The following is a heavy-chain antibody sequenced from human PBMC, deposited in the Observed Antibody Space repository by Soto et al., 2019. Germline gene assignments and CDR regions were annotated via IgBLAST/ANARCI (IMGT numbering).Heavy chain of an antibody. CDR1: GFTFSSYA. D-gene: IGHD3-22*01. CDR3: AIYYYKYYDSSGYYRSPAY. J-gene: IGHJ4*02. CDR2: ISYDGSDK. Sequence: QVQLVESGGGVVQPGRSLRLSCAASGFTFSSYAMHWVRQAPGKGLEWVALISYDGSDKDYADSVKGRFTISRDNSRNTLFLQMNSLRAEDTAVYYCAIYYYKYYDSSGYYRSPAYWGQGTLVTVSS. V-gene: IGHV3-30-3*01.